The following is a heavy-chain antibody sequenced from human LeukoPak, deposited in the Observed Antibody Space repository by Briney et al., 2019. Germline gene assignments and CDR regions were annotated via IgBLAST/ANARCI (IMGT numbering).Heavy chain of an antibody. V-gene: IGHV4-4*07. D-gene: IGHD1-26*01. CDR3: ARTQERDKIVDY. CDR2: IYTSGST. J-gene: IGHJ4*02. Sequence: SETLSLXCTVSGGSISSYYWSWIRQPAGKELEWIGRIYTSGSTNYNPSLKSRVTMSVDTSKNQFSLKLSSVTAADTAVYYCARTQERDKIVDYWGQGTLVTVSS. CDR1: GGSISSYY.